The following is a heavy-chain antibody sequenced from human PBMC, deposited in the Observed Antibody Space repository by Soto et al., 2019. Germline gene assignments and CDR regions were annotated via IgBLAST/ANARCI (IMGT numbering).Heavy chain of an antibody. CDR2: IYWDDDK. J-gene: IGHJ4*02. CDR3: ARLVVAGITYYFDS. CDR1: GFYLSSGGLP. D-gene: IGHD2-15*01. V-gene: IGHV2-5*02. Sequence: IPLKNSVPPLGNPPQPPPLTSPSSGFYLSSGGLPVAWFRQPPGKALEWLTFIYWDDDKRYSPSLKSRLTITKDTSKNQVVLTLTNMDPVDTATYYCARLVVAGITYYFDSWGQGTLLTVSS.